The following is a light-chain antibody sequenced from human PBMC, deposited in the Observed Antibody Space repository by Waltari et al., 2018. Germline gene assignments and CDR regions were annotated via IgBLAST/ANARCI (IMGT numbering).Light chain of an antibody. CDR1: QSVGKY. Sequence: EIVLTQSPGTLSLSPGERATLSCRASQSVGKYLAWYQQKPGQAPRLLIYDASTRATGIPDRFSGSGSGTDFSLTISRLEPEDFALYYCQKYVNLPATFGQGTKVEI. CDR3: QKYVNLPAT. V-gene: IGKV3-20*01. J-gene: IGKJ1*01. CDR2: DAS.